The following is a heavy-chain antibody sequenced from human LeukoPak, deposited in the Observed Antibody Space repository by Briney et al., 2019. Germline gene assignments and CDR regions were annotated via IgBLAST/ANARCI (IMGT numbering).Heavy chain of an antibody. CDR3: ARIVGAYSGYEFIFDY. CDR1: GFTFDDYA. D-gene: IGHD5-12*01. J-gene: IGHJ4*02. V-gene: IGHV3-9*01. CDR2: ISWNSGSI. Sequence: GRSLRLSCAASGFTFDDYAMHWVRQAPGKGLEWVSGISWNSGSIGYADSVKGRFTISRDNAKNSLYLQMNSLRAEDTAVYYCARIVGAYSGYEFIFDYWGQGTLVTVSS.